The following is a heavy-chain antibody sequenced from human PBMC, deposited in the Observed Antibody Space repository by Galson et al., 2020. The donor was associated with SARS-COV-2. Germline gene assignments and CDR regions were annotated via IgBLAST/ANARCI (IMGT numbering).Heavy chain of an antibody. D-gene: IGHD2-8*01. V-gene: IGHV4-39*07. Sequence: SETLSLTCTVSDGSISSSSYYWGWIRQPPGKGLEWIGSIYYSGSTYYNPSLKSRVTISVDTSKNQFSLKLSSVTAADTAVDYCARARQLGYCTNGVCYTHSIYFDYWGQGTLVTVSS. CDR1: DGSISSSSYY. J-gene: IGHJ4*02. CDR3: ARARQLGYCTNGVCYTHSIYFDY. CDR2: IYYSGST.